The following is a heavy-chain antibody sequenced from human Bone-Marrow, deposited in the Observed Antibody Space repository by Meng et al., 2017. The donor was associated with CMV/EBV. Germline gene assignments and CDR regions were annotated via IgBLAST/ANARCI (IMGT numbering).Heavy chain of an antibody. Sequence: QIPLKDSGPTLMRPTHTLTLTCTVSGFSLSTTGVGVAWIRKPPGKALEWLALNYWDDDKRYSPSLKNRLTITKDTSKNQVILTMTNMDPVDTGTYYCAHRITYYRGAFDFWGQGTLVTVSS. CDR3: AHRITYYRGAFDF. J-gene: IGHJ4*02. CDR1: GFSLSTTGVG. V-gene: IGHV2-5*02. D-gene: IGHD3-3*01. CDR2: NYWDDDK.